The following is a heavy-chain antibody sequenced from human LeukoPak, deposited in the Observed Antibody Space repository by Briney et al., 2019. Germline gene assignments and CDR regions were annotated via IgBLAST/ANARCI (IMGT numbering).Heavy chain of an antibody. J-gene: IGHJ4*02. CDR3: AKVSYYYDSSGYYEGLFDY. CDR2: ISGSGGST. D-gene: IGHD3-22*01. V-gene: IGHV3-23*01. Sequence: PVGSLRLSCAASGFTFSSYAMSWVRQAPGKGLEWVSAISGSGGSTYYADSVKGRFTISRDNSKNTLYLQMNSLRAEDTAVYYCAKVSYYYDSSGYYEGLFDYWGQGTLVTVSS. CDR1: GFTFSSYA.